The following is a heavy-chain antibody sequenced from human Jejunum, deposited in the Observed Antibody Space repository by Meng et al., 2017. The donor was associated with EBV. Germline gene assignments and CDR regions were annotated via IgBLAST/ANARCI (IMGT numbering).Heavy chain of an antibody. Sequence: QVRLVQSEAEVKKPXXSVKVSCKASGYTFTGYFMHWVRQAPGQGFEWMGRINPNTGDTRDAQKFQDRVSMTRDTSISTVYMELTGLTSDDTAVYYCAREGYSSGPIDYWGQGTLDTVSS. D-gene: IGHD6-19*01. CDR2: INPNTGDT. CDR1: GYTFTGYF. V-gene: IGHV1-2*06. CDR3: AREGYSSGPIDY. J-gene: IGHJ4*02.